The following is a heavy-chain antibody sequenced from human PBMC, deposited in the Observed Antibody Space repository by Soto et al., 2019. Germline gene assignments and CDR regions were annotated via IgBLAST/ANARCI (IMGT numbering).Heavy chain of an antibody. CDR3: ARVYCSGGSCYSEDAFDI. D-gene: IGHD2-15*01. Sequence: SETLSLTCTVSGGSISSYYWSWIRQPPGKGLEWIGYIYYSGSTNYNPSLKSRVTISVDTSKNQFSLKLSSVTAADTAVYYCARVYCSGGSCYSEDAFDIWGQGTMVTVSS. CDR2: IYYSGST. CDR1: GGSISSYY. V-gene: IGHV4-59*01. J-gene: IGHJ3*02.